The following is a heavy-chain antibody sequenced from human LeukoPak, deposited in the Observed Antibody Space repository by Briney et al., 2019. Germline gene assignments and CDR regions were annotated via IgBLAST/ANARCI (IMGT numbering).Heavy chain of an antibody. J-gene: IGHJ1*01. V-gene: IGHV3-30-3*01. CDR2: ISYDGSNK. D-gene: IGHD3-10*01. Sequence: GGSLRLSCAASGFTFSDCAVHWVRQAPGKGLEWVALISYDGSNKYYADSVKGRFTISRDNSKNTMSLQMNSLRREDTAVYYCARRTNSGPPFWGQGTLVTVSS. CDR1: GFTFSDCA. CDR3: ARRTNSGPPF.